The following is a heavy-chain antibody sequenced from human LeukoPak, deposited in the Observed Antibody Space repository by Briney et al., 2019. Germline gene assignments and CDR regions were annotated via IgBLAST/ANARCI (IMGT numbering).Heavy chain of an antibody. CDR3: AKVRRDSELLWFGEFNPFFDY. CDR1: GFTFSSYG. J-gene: IGHJ4*02. D-gene: IGHD3-10*01. CDR2: ISYDGSNK. Sequence: PGRSLRLSCAASGFTFSSYGMHWVRQAPGKGLEWVAVISYDGSNKYYADSVKGRFTISRDNSKNTLYLQMNSLRAEDTAVYYCAKVRRDSELLWFGEFNPFFDYWGQGTLVTVSS. V-gene: IGHV3-30*18.